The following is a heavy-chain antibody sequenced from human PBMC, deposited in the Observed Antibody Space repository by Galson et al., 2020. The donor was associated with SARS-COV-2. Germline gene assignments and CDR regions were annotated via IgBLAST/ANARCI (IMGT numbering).Heavy chain of an antibody. CDR3: AREISPLMERDYLYYMDV. CDR2: IYYSGST. D-gene: IGHD2-8*01. V-gene: IGHV4-61*01. Sequence: SESLSLTCSVTGGSVNSGSSYWGWLRQAPGKGREWFGYIYYSGSTNYNSSLKSRVTISVDTFKNQFSLMLSSVTAADSAVYYCAREISPLMERDYLYYMDVWGKGTTVIVSS. J-gene: IGHJ6*03. CDR1: GGSVNSGSSY.